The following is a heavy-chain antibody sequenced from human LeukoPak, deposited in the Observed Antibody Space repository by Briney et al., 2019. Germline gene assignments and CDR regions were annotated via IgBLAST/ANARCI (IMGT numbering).Heavy chain of an antibody. D-gene: IGHD3/OR15-3a*01. CDR2: INPNSGDT. CDR3: ARSERGLDISHYYYPMDV. Sequence: ASVKVSCKASGYTFTDYYIHLVRQAPGQALEWMGWINPNSGDTKYPQKFQDRVTMTRDTSTTTAYMDLTRLKSEDTAVYYCARSERGLDISHYYYPMDVWGQGTTVTVSS. CDR1: GYTFTDYY. J-gene: IGHJ6*02. V-gene: IGHV1-2*02.